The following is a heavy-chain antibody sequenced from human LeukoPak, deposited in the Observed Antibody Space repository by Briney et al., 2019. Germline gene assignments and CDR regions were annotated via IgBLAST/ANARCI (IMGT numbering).Heavy chain of an antibody. CDR1: GFTFNDYA. CDR3: VRDDYDFWSGYQRYFEF. Sequence: PGRSLRLSCAASGFTFNDYAMHWVRQVPGKGLEWVANINQDGSEKYYVDSVEGRFTISRDSVKNSLYLQMTSVRADDTAMYYCVRDDYDFWSGYQRYFEFWCQGTLVTVSS. D-gene: IGHD3-3*01. CDR2: INQDGSEK. V-gene: IGHV3-7*01. J-gene: IGHJ4*02.